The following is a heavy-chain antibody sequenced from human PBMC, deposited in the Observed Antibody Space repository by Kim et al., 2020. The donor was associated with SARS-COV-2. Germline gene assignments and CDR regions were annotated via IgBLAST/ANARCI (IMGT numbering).Heavy chain of an antibody. D-gene: IGHD3-3*01. CDR1: EFTLSDYD. J-gene: IGHJ6*02. CDR3: ARKRPITGLDV. CDR2: IGSAGDT. Sequence: GGSLRLSCAASEFTLSDYDIHWVRQATGKGLEWVSGIGSAGDTHYSDSAKGRFTISRENAGNSVYLQMNSLKAGYKAIYYCARKRPITGLDVWGQGTTDTVSS. V-gene: IGHV3-13*04.